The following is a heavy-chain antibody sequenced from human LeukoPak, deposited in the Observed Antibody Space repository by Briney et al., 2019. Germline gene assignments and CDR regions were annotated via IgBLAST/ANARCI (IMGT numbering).Heavy chain of an antibody. CDR1: GFTFSSYS. D-gene: IGHD1-26*01. CDR2: ISSTVSSI. CDR3: ARAVGANA. V-gene: IGHV3-48*03. Sequence: GGSLRLSCAASGFTFSSYSFHWVRQAPGKCLEFLSYISSTVSSIYYPASLKRRFTISRDNAKNSLYLQMNSLRAEDTAVYYCARAVGANAWGQGTLVTVSS. J-gene: IGHJ5*02.